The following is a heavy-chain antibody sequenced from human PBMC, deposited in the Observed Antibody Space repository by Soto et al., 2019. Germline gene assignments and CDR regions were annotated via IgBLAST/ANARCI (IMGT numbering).Heavy chain of an antibody. Sequence: PGGSLRLSCTASGFTFGDYAMSWFRQAPGKGQEWVGFIRSKAYGGTTEYAASVKGRFTISRDDSKSIAYLQMNSLKTEDTAVYYCTSPLGYCSSTSCYRVWGQGTTVTVSS. J-gene: IGHJ6*02. CDR1: GFTFGDYA. CDR2: IRSKAYGGTT. V-gene: IGHV3-49*03. D-gene: IGHD2-2*02. CDR3: TSPLGYCSSTSCYRV.